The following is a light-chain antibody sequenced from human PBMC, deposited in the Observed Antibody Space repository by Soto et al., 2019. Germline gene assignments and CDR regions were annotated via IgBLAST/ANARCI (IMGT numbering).Light chain of an antibody. CDR1: QSISRS. CDR2: DAS. CDR3: QQYNSYVWT. V-gene: IGKV1-5*01. J-gene: IGKJ1*01. Sequence: DLHMTQFPSTLSASVGDRVILTCRASQSISRSVAWYPQKPGKAPKLLIYDASSLESGVPSRFSGSGSGTEFTLSVSSLQPDDFAAYYCQQYNSYVWTFGQGTKVDI.